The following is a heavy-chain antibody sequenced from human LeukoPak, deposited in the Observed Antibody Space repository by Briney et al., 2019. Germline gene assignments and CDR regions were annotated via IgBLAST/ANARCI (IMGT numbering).Heavy chain of an antibody. CDR1: GASISDYY. CDR2: IYYSGNT. V-gene: IGHV4-59*01. CDR3: AGEDYFDTSGYASWRFDI. J-gene: IGHJ3*02. D-gene: IGHD3-22*01. Sequence: SETLSLTCTVSGASISDYYWTWIRQPPGKGLEWIGHIYYSGNTIYNPSLKSRVTISIDTSKNQFSLKLSSVTTADTAVYYCAGEDYFDTSGYASWRFDIWGQGTMVTVSS.